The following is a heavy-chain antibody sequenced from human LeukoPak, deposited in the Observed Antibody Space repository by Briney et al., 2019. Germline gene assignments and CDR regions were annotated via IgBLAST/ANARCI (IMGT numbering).Heavy chain of an antibody. CDR3: TGRQQLVRVYGDY. V-gene: IGHV3-11*04. D-gene: IGHD6-13*01. CDR1: RFTFSDYS. Sequence: PGGSLRLSCPASRFTFSDYSKSWIRQAPGKRLEWISYISTSGTIYYADSVKGRFTTARDNDKSSLYLRMNSLRAEDTAVYFSTGRQQLVRVYGDYWGQGTLVTVSS. J-gene: IGHJ4*02. CDR2: ISTSGTI.